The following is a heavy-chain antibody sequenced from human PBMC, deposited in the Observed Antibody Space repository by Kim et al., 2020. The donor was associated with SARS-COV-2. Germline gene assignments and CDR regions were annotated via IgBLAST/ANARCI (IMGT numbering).Heavy chain of an antibody. Sequence: GGSLRLSCAASGFTFSSYGMHWVRQAPGKGLEWVAVIWYDGSNKYYADSVKGRFTISRDNSKNTLYLQMNSLRAEDTAVYYCAREAIAAMDSGMDVWGQGTTVTVSS. V-gene: IGHV3-33*01. J-gene: IGHJ6*02. D-gene: IGHD6-25*01. CDR2: IWYDGSNK. CDR1: GFTFSSYG. CDR3: AREAIAAMDSGMDV.